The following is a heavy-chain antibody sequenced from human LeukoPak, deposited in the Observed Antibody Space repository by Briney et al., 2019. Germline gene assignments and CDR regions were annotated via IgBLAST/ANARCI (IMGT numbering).Heavy chain of an antibody. CDR2: IKSKTDGGTT. CDR1: GFTFSNAW. V-gene: IGHV3-15*01. Sequence: GGSLRLSCAASGFTFSNAWMSWVRQAPGKGLEWVGRIKSKTDGGTTDYAAPVKGRFAISRDDSKNTLYLQMNSLKTEDTAVYYCTTYYYDSSGYYYFDYWGQGTLVTVSS. J-gene: IGHJ4*02. D-gene: IGHD3-22*01. CDR3: TTYYYDSSGYYYFDY.